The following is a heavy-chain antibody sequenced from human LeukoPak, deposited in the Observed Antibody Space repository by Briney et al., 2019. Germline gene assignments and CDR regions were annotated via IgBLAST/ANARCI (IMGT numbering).Heavy chain of an antibody. J-gene: IGHJ5*02. CDR2: IRSKANSYAT. D-gene: IGHD6-13*01. CDR1: GFTFSGSA. CDR3: TRQRDSSWYLGGTFDP. Sequence: GGSLRLSCAASGFTFSGSAMHWVRQASGKGLEWVGRIRSKANSYATAYAASVKGRFTISRDDSKNTAYLQMNSLKTEDTAVYYCTRQRDSSWYLGGTFDPWGQGTLVPVSS. V-gene: IGHV3-73*01.